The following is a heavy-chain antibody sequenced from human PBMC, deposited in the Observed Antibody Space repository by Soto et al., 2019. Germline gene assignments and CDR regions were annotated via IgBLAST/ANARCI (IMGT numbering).Heavy chain of an antibody. Sequence: PSETLSLTCTISGDSVGNVFWSWIRHPSGKGLEWIGRVHTSGSTNYNPSLQSRVTLSVDTSKNEFSVRLSSVTAADTAVYYCAKWSRQLGGWGLDPWGQGTLVTVSS. D-gene: IGHD1-1*01. V-gene: IGHV4-4*07. J-gene: IGHJ5*02. CDR2: VHTSGST. CDR1: GDSVGNVF. CDR3: AKWSRQLGGWGLDP.